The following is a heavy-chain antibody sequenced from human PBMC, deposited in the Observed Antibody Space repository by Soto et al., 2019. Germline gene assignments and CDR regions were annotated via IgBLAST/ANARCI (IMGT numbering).Heavy chain of an antibody. Sequence: GASVKVSCKASGGTFSSYPINWVRQAPGQGLEWMGEIIPIFGTANYAQKFQGRVTITADEFTSTAYMELSSLRSDDTAAYYCARGYSYRGLDSWGQGPLVTVSS. D-gene: IGHD5-18*01. CDR2: IIPIFGTA. J-gene: IGHJ4*02. V-gene: IGHV1-69*13. CDR3: ARGYSYRGLDS. CDR1: GGTFSSYP.